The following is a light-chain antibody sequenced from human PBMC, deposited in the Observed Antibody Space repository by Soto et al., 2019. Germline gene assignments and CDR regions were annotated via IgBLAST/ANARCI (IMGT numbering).Light chain of an antibody. CDR2: RAS. V-gene: IGKV3-15*01. Sequence: ILMTQSPASLSVSPGERATLSCRASQNIYSNIAWYQQRPGQAPRLLIYRASTRATGVPARLSGSGSGTEFTLTISSLQSEDFTVYSCLQYHNLWAFGQGTKVEIK. CDR1: QNIYSN. CDR3: LQYHNLWA. J-gene: IGKJ1*01.